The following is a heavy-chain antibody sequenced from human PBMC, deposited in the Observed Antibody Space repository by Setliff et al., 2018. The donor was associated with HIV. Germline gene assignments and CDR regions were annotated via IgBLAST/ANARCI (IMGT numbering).Heavy chain of an antibody. J-gene: IGHJ4*02. V-gene: IGHV4-39*01. Sequence: SETLSLTCTVSGGSISSSSYYWGWIRQPPGKGLEWIGSIYYSGSTYYNPSLKSRVTISVDTSKNQFSLKLSSVTAADTAVYYCASPASGGSSGQYHYWGQGALVTVSS. D-gene: IGHD6-19*01. CDR2: IYYSGST. CDR3: ASPASGGSSGQYHY. CDR1: GGSISSSSYY.